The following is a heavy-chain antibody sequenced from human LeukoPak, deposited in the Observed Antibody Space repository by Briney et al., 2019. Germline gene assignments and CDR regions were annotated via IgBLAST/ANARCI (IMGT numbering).Heavy chain of an antibody. D-gene: IGHD6-13*01. V-gene: IGHV4-59*01. CDR1: GGSISSYY. CDR2: ISYCGST. J-gene: IGHJ5*02. CDR3: ARRPSGSWYGGWFDP. Sequence: SETLSLTCTVSGGSISSYYWTWIRQPPGKGLEWIGCISYCGSTNYNPSLKSRVTISLEMSKNQFSLKLSSMTAADTAVYYCARRPSGSWYGGWFDPWGQGTLVTVSS.